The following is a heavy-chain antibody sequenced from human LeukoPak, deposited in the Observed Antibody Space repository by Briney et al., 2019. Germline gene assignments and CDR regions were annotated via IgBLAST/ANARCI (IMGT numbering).Heavy chain of an antibody. CDR2: INQDGSEK. V-gene: IGHV3-7*01. CDR3: ARGAYYYED. Sequence: GGSLRLSCAASGFTFSSYWMSWVRQAPGKGLEWVANINQDGSEKYCVDSLKGRFTISRDNAENSLYLQMNSLRAEDTAVYYCARGAYYYEDWGQGTLVTVSS. D-gene: IGHD3-22*01. J-gene: IGHJ4*02. CDR1: GFTFSSYW.